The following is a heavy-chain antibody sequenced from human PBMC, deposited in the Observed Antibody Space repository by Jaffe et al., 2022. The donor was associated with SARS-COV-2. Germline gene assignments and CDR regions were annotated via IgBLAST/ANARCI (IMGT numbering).Heavy chain of an antibody. CDR3: ARGGGSYSYGSYSYYYMDV. D-gene: IGHD5-18*01. CDR2: IIPIFGTA. Sequence: QVQLVQSGAEVKKPGSSVKVSCKASGGTFSSNTISWVRQAPGQGLEWMGGIIPIFGTANHAQKFQGRVTITADESTSTAYMELSSLRSEDTAVYYCARGGGSYSYGSYSYYYMDVWGKGTTVTVSS. CDR1: GGTFSSNT. V-gene: IGHV1-69*01. J-gene: IGHJ6*03.